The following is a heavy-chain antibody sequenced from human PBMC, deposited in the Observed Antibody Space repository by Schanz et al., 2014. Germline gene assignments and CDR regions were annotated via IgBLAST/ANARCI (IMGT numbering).Heavy chain of an antibody. V-gene: IGHV3-23*04. Sequence: EVQLVESGGDLVQPGGSLSLSCAASGFTFSNYAMSWVRQAPGKGLDWVSIISGTGSTPYYADSVKGRYTISRDNSDNRLYLQMNSLRADDTAVYYCARAYSIDGSGWYRLHYWGQGTLVTVSS. J-gene: IGHJ4*02. CDR3: ARAYSIDGSGWYRLHY. CDR1: GFTFSNYA. D-gene: IGHD6-19*01. CDR2: ISGTGSTP.